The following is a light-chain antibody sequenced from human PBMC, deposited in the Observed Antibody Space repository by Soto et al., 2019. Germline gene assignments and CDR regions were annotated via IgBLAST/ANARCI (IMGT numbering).Light chain of an antibody. CDR1: QSVLSSSNSRNY. Sequence: DIVMTQSPDSLAVSLGERATINCKSSQSVLSSSNSRNYLAWYQQKPGQSPKLLIHWASTRESGVRDRFSGSGSGTDFTLTISSLQAEDVAVYYCQQYFGPPRTFGQGTKVEIK. J-gene: IGKJ1*01. CDR3: QQYFGPPRT. CDR2: WAS. V-gene: IGKV4-1*01.